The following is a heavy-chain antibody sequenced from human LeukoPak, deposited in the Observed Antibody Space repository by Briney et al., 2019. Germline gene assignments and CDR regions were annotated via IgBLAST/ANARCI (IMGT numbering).Heavy chain of an antibody. J-gene: IGHJ4*02. V-gene: IGHV4-4*02. Sequence: SGTLSLTCAVSGGSISSSNWWSWVRQPPGKGLEWMGQIYHSGSTNYNPSLKSRVAISVDKSKNQFSLNLISVTAADTAVYYCARAGQGYCTSASCYLSLDYWGQGTLVTVSS. D-gene: IGHD2-2*01. CDR2: IYHSGST. CDR3: ARAGQGYCTSASCYLSLDY. CDR1: GGSISSSNW.